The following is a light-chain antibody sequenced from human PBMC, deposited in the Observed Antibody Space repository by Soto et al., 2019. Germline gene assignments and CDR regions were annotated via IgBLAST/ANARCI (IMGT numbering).Light chain of an antibody. J-gene: IGKJ1*01. CDR1: GSISSW. CDR2: DVS. V-gene: IGKV1-5*02. Sequence: DIQMTQIPSTLPASVGDTVTIICRASGSISSWLAWYQQKPGKAPKLLIYDVSKLRRGVPSRFSGGGSGTEFILTISSLQPEDFATYFCLQHKSYPWTFGQGTKVDIK. CDR3: LQHKSYPWT.